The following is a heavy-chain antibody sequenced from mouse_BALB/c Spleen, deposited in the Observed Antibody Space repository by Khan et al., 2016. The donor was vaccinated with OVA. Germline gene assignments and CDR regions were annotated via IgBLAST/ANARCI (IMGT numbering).Heavy chain of an antibody. CDR1: GFTFSDYY. V-gene: IGHV5-4*02. J-gene: IGHJ3*01. D-gene: IGHD2-13*01. CDR3: TRGYYGDPFAY. Sequence: EVELVESGGGLVKPGGSLKLSCAASGFTFSDYYMYWVRQTPEKRLGWVATISDGTTYIYYPDNVKGRFTISRDNAKNNLYLQMSSLKSEDTAMYYCTRGYYGDPFAYWGQGTLVTVSA. CDR2: ISDGTTYI.